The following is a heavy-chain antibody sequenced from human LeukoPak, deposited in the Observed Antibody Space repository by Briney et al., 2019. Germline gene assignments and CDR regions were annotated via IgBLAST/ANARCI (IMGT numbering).Heavy chain of an antibody. J-gene: IGHJ6*02. CDR1: GFTFSPYW. Sequence: GGSLRLSCAASGFTFSPYWMHWVRQVPGKGLLWVSRMFGDGSTTSYADSVKGRFTISRDNAMNTLYLQMNSLRVEDTGVYYCARDVGYGMNVWGQGTTVTVSS. V-gene: IGHV3-74*01. CDR3: ARDVGYGMNV. CDR2: MFGDGSTT. D-gene: IGHD2-15*01.